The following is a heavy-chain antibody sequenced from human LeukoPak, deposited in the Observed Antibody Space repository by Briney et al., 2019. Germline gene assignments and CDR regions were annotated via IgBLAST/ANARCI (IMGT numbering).Heavy chain of an antibody. J-gene: IGHJ4*02. Sequence: GGSLRLSCAASGFSFSSHWMSWVRQAPRKGLEWVSISGSGGDTYYADSVKGRFTISRDNSKNTLYLQMNSLRAEDTAVYYCAKARGATYGTYYFDYWGQGTLVTVSS. V-gene: IGHV3-23*01. CDR3: AKARGATYGTYYFDY. CDR2: ISGSGGDT. D-gene: IGHD4/OR15-4a*01. CDR1: GFSFSSHW.